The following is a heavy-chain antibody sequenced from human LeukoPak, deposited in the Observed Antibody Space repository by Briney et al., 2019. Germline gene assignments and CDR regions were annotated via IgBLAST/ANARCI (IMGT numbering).Heavy chain of an antibody. Sequence: SETLSLTCTVSGGSISSYYWTWIRQPPGKGLEWIGYIYYSGSTNYNPSLKSRVTISIDTSHHQFSLKLTSVTAADTAVYYCAGRPSGYEINGLDVWGPGTTVTVSS. CDR3: AGRPSGYEINGLDV. D-gene: IGHD5-12*01. CDR2: IYYSGST. CDR1: GGSISSYY. J-gene: IGHJ6*02. V-gene: IGHV4-59*08.